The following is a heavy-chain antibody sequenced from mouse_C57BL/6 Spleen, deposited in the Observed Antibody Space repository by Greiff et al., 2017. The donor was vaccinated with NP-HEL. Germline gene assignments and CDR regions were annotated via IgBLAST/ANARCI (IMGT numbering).Heavy chain of an antibody. J-gene: IGHJ2*01. CDR1: GYTFTSYW. CDR3: ARGYFDY. V-gene: IGHV1-55*01. Sequence: ESGAELVKPGASVKMSCKASGYTFTSYWITWVKQRPGQGLEWIGDIYPGSGSTNYNEKFKSKATLTVDTSSSTAYMQLSSLTSEDSAVYYCARGYFDYWGQGTTLTVSS. CDR2: IYPGSGST.